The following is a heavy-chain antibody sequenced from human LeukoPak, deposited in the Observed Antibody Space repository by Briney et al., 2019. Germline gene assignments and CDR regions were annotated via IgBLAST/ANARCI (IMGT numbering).Heavy chain of an antibody. CDR1: GYTFTSYY. V-gene: IGHV1-46*01. CDR2: INPSGGST. Sequence: GASVKVSCKASGYTFTSYYMHWVRQGPGPGLEWMGIINPSGGSTSYAQKFQGRVTMTRDMSTSTVYMELSSLRSEDTAVYYCARAVSYSSGWSYFDYWGQGTLVTVSS. CDR3: ARAVSYSSGWSYFDY. D-gene: IGHD6-19*01. J-gene: IGHJ4*02.